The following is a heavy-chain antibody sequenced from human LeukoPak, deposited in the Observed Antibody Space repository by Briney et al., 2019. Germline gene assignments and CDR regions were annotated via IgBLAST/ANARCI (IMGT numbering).Heavy chain of an antibody. CDR2: IYYSGST. V-gene: IGHV4-59*01. Sequence: PSETLSLTCTVSGGSISSYSWSWIRQPPGRGLEWIGFIYYSGSTNYNPSLKSRVTISVDTSKNQFSLKLSSVTAADTAVYYCARLLDRNYEGGAFDPWGQGTLVTVSS. D-gene: IGHD1-14*01. CDR3: ARLLDRNYEGGAFDP. J-gene: IGHJ5*02. CDR1: GGSISSYS.